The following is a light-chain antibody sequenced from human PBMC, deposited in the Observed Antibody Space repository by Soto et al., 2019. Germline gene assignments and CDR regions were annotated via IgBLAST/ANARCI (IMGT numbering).Light chain of an antibody. CDR2: DVT. CDR1: SSDVGGYNY. J-gene: IGLJ1*01. V-gene: IGLV2-11*01. CDR3: CSYAGSYTFV. Sequence: QSVLTQPRSVSGSPGQSVTISCTGTSSDVGGYNYVSWYQQHPGRAPKLMIYDVTKRPSGVPNRFSGSKSGNTASLPISGLQAEDEADYYCCSYAGSYTFVFGTGTKVNVL.